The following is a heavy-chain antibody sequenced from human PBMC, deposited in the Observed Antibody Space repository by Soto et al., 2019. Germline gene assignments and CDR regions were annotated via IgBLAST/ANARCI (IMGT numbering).Heavy chain of an antibody. J-gene: IGHJ3*02. CDR3: APLKKRGYGGGVGCFVKAFDI. CDR1: GDSISSYY. D-gene: IGHD2-21*01. V-gene: IGHV4-59*01. Sequence: SETLSLTCTVSGDSISSYYCSWIRQPPGKGLEWIGYIYYSGSTNYNPSLKSRVTISVDTSKNQFSLKLSSVTAADTAVYYCAPLKKRGYGGGVGCFVKAFDIWGKGQIVTV. CDR2: IYYSGST.